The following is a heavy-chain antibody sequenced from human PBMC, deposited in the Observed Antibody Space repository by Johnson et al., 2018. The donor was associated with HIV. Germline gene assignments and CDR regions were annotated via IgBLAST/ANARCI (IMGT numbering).Heavy chain of an antibody. D-gene: IGHD5-12*01. V-gene: IGHV3-66*03. CDR2: IYSGGST. CDR3: ARVGVSGYDLAAFDI. J-gene: IGHJ3*02. Sequence: VQLVESGGGLIQPGGSLRLSCAASGFTVSSNYMSWVRQAPGKGLEWVSVIYSGGSTYYADSVKGRFSISRDNSRNTLYLQMSSLRPEDTAVYFCARVGVSGYDLAAFDIWGQGTMVTVSA. CDR1: GFTVSSNY.